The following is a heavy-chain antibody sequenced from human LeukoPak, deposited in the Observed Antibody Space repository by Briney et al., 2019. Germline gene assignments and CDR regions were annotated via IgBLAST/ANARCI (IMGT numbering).Heavy chain of an antibody. J-gene: IGHJ4*02. V-gene: IGHV3-11*04. D-gene: IGHD6-19*01. CDR2: ISGSGSNK. CDR1: GDSISNYY. CDR3: ATSQSSVAGIVGD. Sequence: LSLTCTVSGDSISNYYWSWIRQAPGKGLEWVSYISGSGSNKYYADSVKGRFTISRDNAKNSLYLQMNSLRVEDTAVYYCATSQSSVAGIVGDWGQGTLVTVSS.